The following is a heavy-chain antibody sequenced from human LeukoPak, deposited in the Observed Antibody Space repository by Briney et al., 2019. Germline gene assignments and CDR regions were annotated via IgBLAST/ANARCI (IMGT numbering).Heavy chain of an antibody. J-gene: IGHJ4*02. CDR1: VYTLTVYY. V-gene: IGHV1-2*02. CDR3: ARHYDFWSGYS. CDR2: INPNSDGT. Sequence: ASVKVSCKPSVYTLTVYYMHCVPHAPGQGREWMGWINPNSDGTNYAQKFQGRVTMTRDTSISTAYMELSRLRSDDTAVYCCARHYDFWSGYSWGQGTLVTVSS. D-gene: IGHD3-3*01.